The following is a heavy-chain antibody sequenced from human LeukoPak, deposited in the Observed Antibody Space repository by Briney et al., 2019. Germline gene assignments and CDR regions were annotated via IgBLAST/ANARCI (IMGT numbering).Heavy chain of an antibody. D-gene: IGHD1/OR15-1a*01. CDR3: ARSGITTIPNFDY. CDR1: GYTFTGYY. J-gene: IGHJ4*02. Sequence: ASVKVSCKASGYTFTGYYMHWVRQAPGQGLEWMGRINPNSGATNNAQKFQGRVTLSRDTSISTAYMELRKLRSDDTAVYYCARSGITTIPNFDYWGQGTLVTVSS. V-gene: IGHV1-2*06. CDR2: INPNSGAT.